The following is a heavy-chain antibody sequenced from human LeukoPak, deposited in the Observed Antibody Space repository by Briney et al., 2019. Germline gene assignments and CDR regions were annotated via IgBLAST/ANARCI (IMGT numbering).Heavy chain of an antibody. Sequence: SETLSLTCAVYGWFFSGYYWSWIRQPPGKGLEWIWEINHSGSTNHNPSVKGRVTISIDKSKNQFSLKLSSLRAEDTAVYYCARTRYDFRSCYVYYFDYWGQGTLVTVSS. J-gene: IGHJ4*02. CDR2: INHSGST. D-gene: IGHD3-3*01. CDR3: ARTRYDFRSCYVYYFDY. CDR1: GWFFSGYY. V-gene: IGHV4-34*01.